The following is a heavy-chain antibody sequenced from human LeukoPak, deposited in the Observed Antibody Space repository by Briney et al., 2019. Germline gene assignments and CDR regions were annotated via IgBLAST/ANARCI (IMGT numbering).Heavy chain of an antibody. CDR3: ARVLTGYSSTEGYYYYMDV. V-gene: IGHV3-11*01. CDR2: ISSSGSTI. CDR1: GFTFSDYY. D-gene: IGHD6-13*01. Sequence: GGSLRLSCAASGFTFSDYYMSWIRQAPGKGLEWVSYISSSGSTIYYADSVKGRFTISRDNAKNSLYLQMNSLRAEDTAVYYCARVLTGYSSTEGYYYYMDVWGKGTTVTISS. J-gene: IGHJ6*03.